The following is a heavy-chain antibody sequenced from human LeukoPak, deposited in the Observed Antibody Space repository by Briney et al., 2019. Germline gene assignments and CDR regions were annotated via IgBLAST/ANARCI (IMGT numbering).Heavy chain of an antibody. CDR3: ARLSDY. CDR2: IYHGGNT. J-gene: IGHJ4*02. CDR1: GDSISSGYYY. V-gene: IGHV4-39*02. Sequence: SETLSLTWTVSGDSISSGYYYWGWIRQPPGKGLEWIGSIYHGGNTYYNPSLKSRVTISVDTSKNHLSLELSSVTAADTAVYYCARLSDYWGQGTLVTVSS.